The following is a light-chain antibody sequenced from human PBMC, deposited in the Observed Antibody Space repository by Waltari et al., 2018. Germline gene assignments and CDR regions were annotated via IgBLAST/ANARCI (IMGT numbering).Light chain of an antibody. CDR2: DVS. J-gene: IGLJ1*01. Sequence: QSALTQPRSVSGSPGQSVTISCTGTSRDVGGYQYVSWFQQHPGKVPKLLIYDVSEPPSDVPDRFSGSKSAKTASLTISGLQTEDEADYYCCSFAGSYTYVFGTGTRVTVL. V-gene: IGLV2-11*01. CDR3: CSFAGSYTYV. CDR1: SRDVGGYQY.